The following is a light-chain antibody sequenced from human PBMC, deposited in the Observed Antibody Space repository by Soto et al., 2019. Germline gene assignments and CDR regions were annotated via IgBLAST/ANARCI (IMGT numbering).Light chain of an antibody. CDR1: QGVRND. CDR2: GAS. J-gene: IGKJ1*01. V-gene: IGKV1-6*01. Sequence: AIPMTQSPASLSASVGDRVTITCRASQGVRNDLGWYQQKPGKAPKLLIYGASNLQSEVPSRFSGSGSGTDFTLTISSLQPEDFATYYCLQDYIYPWTFGQGTKVEIK. CDR3: LQDYIYPWT.